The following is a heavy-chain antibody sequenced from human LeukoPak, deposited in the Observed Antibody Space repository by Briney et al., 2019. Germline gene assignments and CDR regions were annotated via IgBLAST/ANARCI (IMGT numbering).Heavy chain of an antibody. V-gene: IGHV4-61*08. D-gene: IGHD1-7*01. CDR2: IYYSGST. Sequence: SETLSLTCTVSGGSVSSGGYYWSWIRQHPGKGLEWIGYIYYSGSTNYNPSLKSRVTISVDTSKNQFPLKLSSVTAADTAVYYCARDNWNYGSSMDVWGQGTTVTVSS. J-gene: IGHJ6*02. CDR1: GGSVSSGGYY. CDR3: ARDNWNYGSSMDV.